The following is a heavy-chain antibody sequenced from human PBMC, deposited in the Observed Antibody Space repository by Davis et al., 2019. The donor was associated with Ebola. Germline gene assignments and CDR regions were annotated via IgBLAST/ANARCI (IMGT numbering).Heavy chain of an antibody. CDR2: IYHRGIT. CDR1: GFPISSSNL. J-gene: IGHJ4*02. CDR3: ARGGIQLWSSFDY. Sequence: MPSETLSLTCAASGFPISSSNLRTLLRHPPGKGLEWIGEIYHRGITNYNPSLQSRVTISVDKSKNQFSLKLSSVNAADTAVYYCARGGIQLWSSFDYWGQGTLVTVSS. D-gene: IGHD5-18*01. V-gene: IGHV4-4*02.